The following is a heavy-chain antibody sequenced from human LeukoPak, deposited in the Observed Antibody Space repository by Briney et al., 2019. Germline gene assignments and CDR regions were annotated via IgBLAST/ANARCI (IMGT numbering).Heavy chain of an antibody. Sequence: SETLSLTCTVSGPSISSYYWSWIRQPPGKGLEWVGYIYYSGSTNYNPSLKSRVTISVDTSKNQFSLKLSSVTAADTAVYYCARDRNHGSGSFSYDCWGQGTLVTVSS. CDR3: ARDRNHGSGSFSYDC. J-gene: IGHJ4*02. CDR1: GPSISSYY. CDR2: IYYSGST. D-gene: IGHD3-10*01. V-gene: IGHV4-59*01.